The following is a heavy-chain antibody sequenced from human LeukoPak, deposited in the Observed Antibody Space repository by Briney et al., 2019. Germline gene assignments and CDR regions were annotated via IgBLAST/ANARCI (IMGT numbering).Heavy chain of an antibody. CDR2: IIPIFGTA. J-gene: IGHJ4*02. Sequence: ASVKVSCKASGGTFSSYAISWVRQAPGQGLKWMGGIIPIFGTANYAQKFQGRVTITADESTSTAYMELSSLRSEDTAVYYCARRLPGYSGYDYGFYFDYWGQGTLVTVSS. CDR3: ARRLPGYSGYDYGFYFDY. CDR1: GGTFSSYA. D-gene: IGHD5-12*01. V-gene: IGHV1-69*13.